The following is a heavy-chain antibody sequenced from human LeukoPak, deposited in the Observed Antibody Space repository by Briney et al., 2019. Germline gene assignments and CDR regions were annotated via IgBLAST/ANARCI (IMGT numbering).Heavy chain of an antibody. Sequence: ASVKVSCKASGYTFTGYYMHWVRQAPGQGLEWMGRINPNSGGTNYAQKFQGRVTITRDTSISTAYMELSRLRSDDTAVYYCARDSELYYDFWSGYPSPGYFDYWGQGTLVTVSS. V-gene: IGHV1-2*06. CDR3: ARDSELYYDFWSGYPSPGYFDY. CDR1: GYTFTGYY. D-gene: IGHD3-3*01. J-gene: IGHJ4*02. CDR2: INPNSGGT.